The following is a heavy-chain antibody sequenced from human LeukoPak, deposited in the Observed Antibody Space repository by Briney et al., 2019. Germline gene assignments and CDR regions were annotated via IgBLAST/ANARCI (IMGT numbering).Heavy chain of an antibody. CDR1: GFPFSDSW. CDR3: SRRLDY. J-gene: IGHJ4*02. CDR2: IKQDGSEK. Sequence: PGGSLRLSCAASGFPFSDSWMDWVRQAPGKGMKWVANIKQDGSEKHYADSVKGRFTISRDNAKNSLFLQMNGLRAEDTAVYYCSRRLDYWGQGALVTVSS. V-gene: IGHV3-7*01.